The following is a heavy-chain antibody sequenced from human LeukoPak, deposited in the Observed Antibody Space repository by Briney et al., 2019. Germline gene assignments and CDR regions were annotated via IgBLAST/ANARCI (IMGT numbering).Heavy chain of an antibody. V-gene: IGHV4-34*01. Sequence: SETLSLTCAVYGGSFSGYYWSWIRQPPGEGLEWIGEINHSGSTNYNPSLKSRVTISVDTSKNQFSLKLSSVTAADTAVYYCARGQFLYDFWSGYPQFDPWGQGTLVTVSS. CDR3: ARGQFLYDFWSGYPQFDP. J-gene: IGHJ5*02. D-gene: IGHD3-3*01. CDR1: GGSFSGYY. CDR2: INHSGST.